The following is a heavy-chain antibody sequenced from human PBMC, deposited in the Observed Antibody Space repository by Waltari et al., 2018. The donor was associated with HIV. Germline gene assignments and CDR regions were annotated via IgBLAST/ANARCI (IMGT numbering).Heavy chain of an antibody. V-gene: IGHV3-53*01. D-gene: IGHD6-19*01. CDR3: ARAVGYSSGWDEGYYYYYYGMDV. J-gene: IGHJ6*02. CDR2: IYSGGST. CDR1: GFTVSSNY. Sequence: EVQLVESGGGLIQPGGSLRLSCAASGFTVSSNYMSWVRQAPGKGLEWVSVIYSGGSTYSADAVKGRCTSSRDNSKNTLYLQMNSLRAEDTAVYYCARAVGYSSGWDEGYYYYYYGMDVWGQGTTVTVSS.